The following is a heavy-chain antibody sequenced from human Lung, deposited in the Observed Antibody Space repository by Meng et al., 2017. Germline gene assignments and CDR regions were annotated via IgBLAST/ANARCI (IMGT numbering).Heavy chain of an antibody. CDR1: GASISNYY. V-gene: IGHV4-4*07. CDR2: TYVGGST. Sequence: GSLRLSCSVSGASISNYYWNWLRQPAGKRLEWIGRTYVGGSTDYNPSLRSRVTVSVDTSKNQISLRLASVTAADTAVYFCARGSAGDYYFDSWGQGTLVTVSS. CDR3: ARGSAGDYYFDS. D-gene: IGHD4-17*01. J-gene: IGHJ4*02.